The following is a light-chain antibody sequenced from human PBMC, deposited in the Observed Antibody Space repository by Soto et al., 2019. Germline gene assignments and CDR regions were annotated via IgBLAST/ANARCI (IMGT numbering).Light chain of an antibody. CDR1: SSDVGDFNY. V-gene: IGLV2-14*03. CDR2: DVT. J-gene: IGLJ2*01. CDR3: SSYSSSPTHVV. Sequence: QSALTQPASVSGSPGRSVTISCTGSSSDVGDFNYVSWYQHLPGRAPKLIIYDVTNRPSGISYRFSASKSGRTASLTISGPQAEDEDDYYCSSYSSSPTHVVFGGGTKLTVL.